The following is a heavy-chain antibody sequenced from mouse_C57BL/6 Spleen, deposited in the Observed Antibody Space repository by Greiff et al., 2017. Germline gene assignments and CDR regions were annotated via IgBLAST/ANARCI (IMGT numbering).Heavy chain of an antibody. Sequence: VQLQQSGAELMKPGASVKLSCKATGYTFTGYWIEWVKQRPGHGLEWIGEILPGSGSTNYNEKFKGKATFTADTSSNTPYMQLSSLTTEDSAIYNCEREEVYYGYDLDYWGQGTTVTVSS. CDR2: ILPGSGST. V-gene: IGHV1-9*01. CDR1: GYTFTGYW. J-gene: IGHJ4*01. D-gene: IGHD1-1*02. CDR3: EREEVYYGYDLDY.